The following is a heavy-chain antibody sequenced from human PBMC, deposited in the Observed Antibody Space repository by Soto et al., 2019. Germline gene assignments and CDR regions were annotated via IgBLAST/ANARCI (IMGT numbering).Heavy chain of an antibody. CDR1: GGPFSSYH. CDR3: AKVGGTTSSYWFDP. CDR2: IIPILGRA. D-gene: IGHD2-2*01. V-gene: IGHV1-69*04. Sequence: QVQLVHSGAEVKKPGSSVKLSCKASGGPFSSYHISWVRQAPGQGLEWVGRIIPILGRANNAQHFQGRVTITADTSTNTAYMELSSLTSKDTEVYYCAKVGGTTSSYWFDPRCHGTLVTVSS. J-gene: IGHJ5*02.